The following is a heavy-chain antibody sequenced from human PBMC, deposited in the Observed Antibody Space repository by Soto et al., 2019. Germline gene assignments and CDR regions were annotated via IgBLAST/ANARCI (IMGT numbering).Heavy chain of an antibody. CDR3: ATDMGFGEPYYDYSYMDV. CDR2: IGTAGDT. V-gene: IGHV3-13*01. Sequence: PGGSLRLSCAASGFTFSSYDMHWVRQATGKGLEWVSAIGTAGDTYYPGSVKGRFTISRENAKNSLYLQMNSLRAEDTAVYYCATDMGFGEPYYDYSYMDVWGKETTVSVAS. J-gene: IGHJ6*03. CDR1: GFTFSSYD. D-gene: IGHD3-10*01.